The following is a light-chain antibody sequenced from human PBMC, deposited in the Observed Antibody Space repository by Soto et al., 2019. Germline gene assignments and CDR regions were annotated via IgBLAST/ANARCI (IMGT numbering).Light chain of an antibody. Sequence: DIQMSQSPSSVSGSXGDGATIDSPASPSISSSLSWYQQIPGXASKLXIYKASTLQSGVTSRFSGSGCGKDFTITISSLQPEDFATYECQQLNSDPPFGPGTKVDIK. CDR1: PSISSS. CDR3: QQLNSDPP. CDR2: KAS. J-gene: IGKJ3*01. V-gene: IGKV1-12*01.